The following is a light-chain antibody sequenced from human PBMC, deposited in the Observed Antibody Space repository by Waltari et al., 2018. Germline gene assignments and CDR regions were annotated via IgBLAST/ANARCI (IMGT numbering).Light chain of an antibody. CDR2: GAS. Sequence: EIVLTQSPGTLSLSPGERATLSCRASQSVSRTLAWYQKKPGQAPKLLIYGASRRATGIPYRFTGSGSGTDFSLTISSLEPEDFSIYFCQHYVRLPATFGQGTKVEIK. V-gene: IGKV3-20*01. J-gene: IGKJ1*01. CDR1: QSVSRT. CDR3: QHYVRLPAT.